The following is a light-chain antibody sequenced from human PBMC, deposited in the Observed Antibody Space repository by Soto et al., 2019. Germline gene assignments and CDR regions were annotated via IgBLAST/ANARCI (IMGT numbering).Light chain of an antibody. CDR3: SSYTRSSTVV. CDR1: NNDVGAYNY. V-gene: IGLV2-14*03. J-gene: IGLJ3*02. Sequence: ALTQPASVSGSPGQSITISCTGSNNDVGAYNYVSWYQQHPGKAPKTMIYDVSNRPSGVSNRFSGSKSGNTASLTISGLQAEDEADYYCSSYTRSSTVVFGGGTQLTVL. CDR2: DVS.